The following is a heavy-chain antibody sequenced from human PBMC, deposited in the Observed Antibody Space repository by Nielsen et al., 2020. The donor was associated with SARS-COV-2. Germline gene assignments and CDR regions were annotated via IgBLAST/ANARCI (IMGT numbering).Heavy chain of an antibody. V-gene: IGHV4-4*07. D-gene: IGHD6-13*01. CDR1: GGSISNYY. CDR2: ISTSGST. Sequence: SETLSLTCTVSGGSISNYYWSWVRQPAGKGLEWIGHISTSGSTNYNPSLKSRVTMSVDTSKNQFSLNLSSVTAADTAVYYCARDIATTDMGVKPFDSWGRGTLVTVSS. J-gene: IGHJ4*02. CDR3: ARDIATTDMGVKPFDS.